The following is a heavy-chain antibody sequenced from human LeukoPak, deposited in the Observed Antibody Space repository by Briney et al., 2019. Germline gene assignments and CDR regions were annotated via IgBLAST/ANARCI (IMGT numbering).Heavy chain of an antibody. J-gene: IGHJ4*02. CDR2: IYPGDSDT. CDR3: ARPSSSWYDNFDY. Sequence: GESLKISCKGSGYSFTSYWIGWVRQMPGKGLEWMGVIYPGDSDTRYSPSFQGQVTISADKSISTAYLQWSSLKASDTALYYCARPSSSWYDNFDYWGQRTLVTVSS. D-gene: IGHD6-13*01. V-gene: IGHV5-51*01. CDR1: GYSFTSYW.